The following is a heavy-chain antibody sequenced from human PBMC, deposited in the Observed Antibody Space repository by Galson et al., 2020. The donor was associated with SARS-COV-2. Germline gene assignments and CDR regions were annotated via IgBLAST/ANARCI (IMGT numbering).Heavy chain of an antibody. CDR1: GYTFTSYG. CDR3: ARADHYDSSGYSLWAFDI. Sequence: ASVKVSCKASGYTFTSYGISWVRQAPGQGLEWMGWISAYNGNTNYAQKLQGRVTMTTDTSTSTAYMELRSLRSDDTAVYYCARADHYDSSGYSLWAFDIWGQGTMVTVSS. CDR2: ISAYNGNT. D-gene: IGHD3-22*01. V-gene: IGHV1-18*01. J-gene: IGHJ3*02.